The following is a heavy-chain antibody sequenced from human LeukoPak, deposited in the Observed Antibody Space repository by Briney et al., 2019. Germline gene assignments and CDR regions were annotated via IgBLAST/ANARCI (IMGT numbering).Heavy chain of an antibody. CDR2: IYSSGST. Sequence: PSETLSLTCTVSGVSISNYYWSWIRQPAGKGLEWIGRIYSSGSTNYNPSLESRVTMSVDTSKNQFSLKLTSVTAADTAVYYCARGVSSGYYSVYYFDYWGQGTLVTVSS. CDR3: ARGVSSGYYSVYYFDY. V-gene: IGHV4-4*07. J-gene: IGHJ4*02. D-gene: IGHD3-22*01. CDR1: GVSISNYY.